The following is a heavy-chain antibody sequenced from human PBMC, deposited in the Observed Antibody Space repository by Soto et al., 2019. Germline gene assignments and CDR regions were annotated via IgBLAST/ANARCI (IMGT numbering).Heavy chain of an antibody. CDR2: INPSGGST. D-gene: IGHD3-22*01. CDR3: ARDKQRTYYYDSSGPSGPPDAFDI. J-gene: IGHJ3*02. V-gene: IGHV1-46*01. Sequence: ASVKVSCKASGYTFTSYYMHWVRQAPGQGLEWMGIINPSGGSTSYAQKFQGRVTMTRDTSTSTVYMELSSLRSEDTAVYYCARDKQRTYYYDSSGPSGPPDAFDIWGQGTMVTVS. CDR1: GYTFTSYY.